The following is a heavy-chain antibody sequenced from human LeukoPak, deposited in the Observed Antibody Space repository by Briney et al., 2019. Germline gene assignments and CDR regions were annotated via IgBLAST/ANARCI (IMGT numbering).Heavy chain of an antibody. V-gene: IGHV3-7*03. CDR1: GFTFSSYW. CDR2: IKQDGSEK. J-gene: IGHJ4*02. D-gene: IGHD3-22*01. Sequence: GGSLRLSCAASGFTFSSYWMSWVRQAPGKGLEWVANIKQDGSEKYYVDAVKGRFTISRDNAKNSLYLQMNSLRAEDTAVYYCAKDGPLTYYYDSRGYYFDYWGQGTLVTVSS. CDR3: AKDGPLTYYYDSRGYYFDY.